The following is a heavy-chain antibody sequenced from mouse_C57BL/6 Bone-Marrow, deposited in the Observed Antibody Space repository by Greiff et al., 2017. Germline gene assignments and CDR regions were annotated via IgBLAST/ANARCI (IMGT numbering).Heavy chain of an antibody. CDR2: IDPETGGT. Sequence: QVQLQQSGAELVRPGASVTLSCKASGYTFTDYEMHWVKQTPVHGLEWIGAIDPETGGTAYNQKFKGKGILTADKSSSTAYIELRSLTSEDSAVYYCTRNGRSTMITTRWYFDVWGTGTTVTVSS. J-gene: IGHJ1*03. V-gene: IGHV1-15*01. CDR3: TRNGRSTMITTRWYFDV. CDR1: GYTFTDYE. D-gene: IGHD2-4*01.